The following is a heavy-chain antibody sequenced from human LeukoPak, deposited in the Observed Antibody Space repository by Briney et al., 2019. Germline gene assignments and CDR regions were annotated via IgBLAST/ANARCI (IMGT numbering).Heavy chain of an antibody. Sequence: SGPTLVKPTQTLTLTCTFSGFSLSARGVGVGWIRQPPGKALEWLAVIYWDDDKRYSPSLKSRLTITKDTSKNQVLLTMTNMDPVDTATYYRAHRLGCSRGTCYPWPYWGQGILVTVSS. V-gene: IGHV2-5*02. CDR1: GFSLSARGVG. CDR3: AHRLGCSRGTCYPWPY. CDR2: IYWDDDK. D-gene: IGHD2-15*01. J-gene: IGHJ4*02.